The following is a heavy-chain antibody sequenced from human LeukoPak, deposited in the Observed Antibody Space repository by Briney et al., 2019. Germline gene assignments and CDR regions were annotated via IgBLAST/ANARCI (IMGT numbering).Heavy chain of an antibody. D-gene: IGHD2-2*01. CDR3: ARDWALPATGYYFDY. Sequence: GGSLRLSCAASGFTVSSSYMSWVRQAPGKGLEWVSSIYSGGSTYYAASVEGRFTISRDNSKNTLFLQMNSLRAEDTALYYCARDWALPATGYYFDYWGQGTRVTVSS. V-gene: IGHV3-53*01. J-gene: IGHJ4*02. CDR1: GFTVSSSY. CDR2: IYSGGST.